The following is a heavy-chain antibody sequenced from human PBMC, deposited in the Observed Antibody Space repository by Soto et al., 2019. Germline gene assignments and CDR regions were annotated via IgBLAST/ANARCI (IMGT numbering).Heavy chain of an antibody. J-gene: IGHJ6*02. CDR2: INAGNGNT. CDR3: ARDKVSYYYYGMDV. D-gene: IGHD2-8*01. Sequence: AASVKVSCKASGYTVTNYAMHWVRQAPGQSLEWMGWINAGNGNTKYSQKFQGRVTITRDTSASTAYMELSSLRSEDTAVYYCARDKVSYYYYGMDVWGQGTTVTVSS. CDR1: GYTVTNYA. V-gene: IGHV1-3*01.